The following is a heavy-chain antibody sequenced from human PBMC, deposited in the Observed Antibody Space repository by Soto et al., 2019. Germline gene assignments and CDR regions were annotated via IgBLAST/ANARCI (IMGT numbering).Heavy chain of an antibody. V-gene: IGHV1-46*01. J-gene: IGHJ5*02. Sequence: ASVKVSCKASGYTFTSYYMYWVRQAPGQGLEWMGIINPSGGSTSYAQKFQGRVTMTRDTSTSTVYMELSSLRSEDTAVYYCAREGGYCSGGSCYSWGNWFDPWGQGTLVTVSS. CDR2: INPSGGST. CDR3: AREGGYCSGGSCYSWGNWFDP. D-gene: IGHD2-15*01. CDR1: GYTFTSYY.